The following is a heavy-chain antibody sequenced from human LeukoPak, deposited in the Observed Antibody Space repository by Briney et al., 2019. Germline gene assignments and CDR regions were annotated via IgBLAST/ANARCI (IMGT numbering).Heavy chain of an antibody. CDR1: VFALSDSW. D-gene: IGHD5-18*01. J-gene: IGHJ3*02. CDR3: ARDRGWIQHDI. Sequence: GGSLRLSCAASVFALSDSWMTWIRQARGKGLEWVAFIKGDGSAKKYVDSVKGRFTISRDNAKNSLFLQMNSLRAEDTAVYYCARDRGWIQHDIWGQGTMVTVSS. V-gene: IGHV3-7*01. CDR2: IKGDGSAK.